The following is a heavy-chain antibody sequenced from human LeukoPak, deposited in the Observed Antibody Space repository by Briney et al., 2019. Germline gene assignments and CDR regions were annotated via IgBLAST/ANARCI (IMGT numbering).Heavy chain of an antibody. D-gene: IGHD6-6*01. V-gene: IGHV3-21*01. CDR1: GFTFSDYR. Sequence: PGESLRLSCAASGFTFSDYRMYWVRQAPGKGLEWVSSIDGTSRNIYYADSVKGRFTISRDNAKNSVYLQMNSLRAEDTAVYYCARDDPSMMAALHYWGQGTLVTVSS. CDR3: ARDDPSMMAALHY. J-gene: IGHJ4*02. CDR2: IDGTSRNI.